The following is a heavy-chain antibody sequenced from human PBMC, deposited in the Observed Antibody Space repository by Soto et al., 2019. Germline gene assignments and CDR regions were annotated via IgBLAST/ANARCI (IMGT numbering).Heavy chain of an antibody. J-gene: IGHJ6*02. CDR3: ARSQGSSTSLEIYYYYYYGMDV. CDR1: GGTFGSYA. CDR2: IIPITGTA. D-gene: IGHD2-2*01. Sequence: QVQLVQSGAEVKKPGSSVKVSCKASGGTFGSYAIIWVRQAPGQGPAWMGGIIPITGTANYAQKFQGRVTITADESTSTASMQLSSLRSEDTAVYYCARSQGSSTSLEIYYYYYYGMDVWGQGTTVTVSS. V-gene: IGHV1-69*01.